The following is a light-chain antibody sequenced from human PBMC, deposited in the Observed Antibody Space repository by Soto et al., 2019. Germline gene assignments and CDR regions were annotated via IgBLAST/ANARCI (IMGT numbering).Light chain of an antibody. CDR3: SSYTSSITLLYV. Sequence: QSALTQPASVSGSPGQSITISCTGTSSDVGGYNYVSWYQQHPGKAPKLMIYEVSNRPSGASNRFSGSKSGNTASLTISGLQAEDEAHYYCSSYTSSITLLYVFGTGTKVTVL. V-gene: IGLV2-14*01. CDR1: SSDVGGYNY. CDR2: EVS. J-gene: IGLJ1*01.